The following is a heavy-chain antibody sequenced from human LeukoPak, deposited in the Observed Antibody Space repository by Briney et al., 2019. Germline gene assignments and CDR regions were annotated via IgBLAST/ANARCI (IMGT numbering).Heavy chain of an antibody. CDR1: GGSISSGH. V-gene: IGHV4-59*01. D-gene: IGHD2-8*02. J-gene: IGHJ5*02. CDR2: IYNSGRS. CDR3: AGGSGASWFDP. Sequence: SETLSLTCSVSGGSISSGHWSWIRQPPGKGLEWIAYIYNSGRSNYNPSLKSRVTISLDTSKNQFSLKLSSVTAADTAVYYCAGGSGASWFDPWGQGTLVTVFS.